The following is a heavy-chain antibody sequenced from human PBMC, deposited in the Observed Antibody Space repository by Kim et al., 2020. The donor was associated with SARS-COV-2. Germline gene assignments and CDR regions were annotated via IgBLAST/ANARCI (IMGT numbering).Heavy chain of an antibody. Sequence: GGSLRLPCAASGFTFRSYAMSWVRQAPGKWLEWDAAISGRAPTYYADSVKGRFTISRDNSKNPLYLQMNSLTAEDTAVYYCAKTFRACSSTTCYTVSDVFDIWGQGTMVTVSS. V-gene: IGHV3-23*01. CDR3: AKTFRACSSTTCYTVSDVFDI. J-gene: IGHJ3*02. CDR1: GFTFRSYA. CDR2: ISGRAPT. D-gene: IGHD2-2*02.